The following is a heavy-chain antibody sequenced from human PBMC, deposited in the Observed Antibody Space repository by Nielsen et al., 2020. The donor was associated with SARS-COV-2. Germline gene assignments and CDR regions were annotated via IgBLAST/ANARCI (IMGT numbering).Heavy chain of an antibody. J-gene: IGHJ4*02. V-gene: IGHV1-8*02. CDR3: ARRRDGYNNFDY. CDR2: MNPNSGNT. Sequence: ASVKVSCKASGYTFTGYYMHWVRQAPGQGLEWMGRMNPNSGNTGYAQKFQGRVTMTRNTSISTAYMELSSLRSEDTAVYYCARRRDGYNNFDYWGQGTLVTVSS. CDR1: GYTFTGYY. D-gene: IGHD5-24*01.